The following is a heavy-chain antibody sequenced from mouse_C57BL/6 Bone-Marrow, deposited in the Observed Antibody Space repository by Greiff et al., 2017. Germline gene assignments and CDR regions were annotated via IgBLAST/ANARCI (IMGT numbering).Heavy chain of an antibody. V-gene: IGHV1-55*01. CDR1: GYTFTSYW. CDR3: ARPYYSNYWYFDV. J-gene: IGHJ1*03. Sequence: QVQLQQSGAELVKPGASVKMSCKASGYTFTSYWITWVKQRPGQGLEWIGDIYPGSGSTNYNEKFKSKATLTVDTSSSTAYMQRSSLTSEDSAVYDCARPYYSNYWYFDVWGTGTTVTVSS. D-gene: IGHD2-5*01. CDR2: IYPGSGST.